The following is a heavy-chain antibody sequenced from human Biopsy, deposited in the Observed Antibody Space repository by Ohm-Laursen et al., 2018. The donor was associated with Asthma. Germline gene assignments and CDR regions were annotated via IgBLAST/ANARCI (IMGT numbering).Heavy chain of an antibody. Sequence: RSLRLSCTASGFSFSNYGMHWVRQAPGKGLDWVAVISFDGTNRNYTDSVKGRFTISRDNSRNTLHLEMNSLRAEDTAVYYCPKDVFPGWEVRRGPDYWGQGTLVTVSS. D-gene: IGHD1-26*01. CDR2: ISFDGTNR. J-gene: IGHJ4*02. CDR3: PKDVFPGWEVRRGPDY. V-gene: IGHV3-30*18. CDR1: GFSFSNYG.